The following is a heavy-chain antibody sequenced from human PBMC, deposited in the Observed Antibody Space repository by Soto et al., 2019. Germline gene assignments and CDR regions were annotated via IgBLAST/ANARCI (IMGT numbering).Heavy chain of an antibody. CDR3: TRDRGYPDSFDI. J-gene: IGHJ3*02. V-gene: IGHV3-74*01. Sequence: GGSLRLSCAASGFTFSPFWMHWVRQAPGKGLVWVSHINSDGSTIVYADSVKGRFTISRDNAKNTLYLQMNSLRVEDTAVYFCTRDRGYPDSFDIWGQGTMVTVSS. D-gene: IGHD3-10*01. CDR2: INSDGSTI. CDR1: GFTFSPFW.